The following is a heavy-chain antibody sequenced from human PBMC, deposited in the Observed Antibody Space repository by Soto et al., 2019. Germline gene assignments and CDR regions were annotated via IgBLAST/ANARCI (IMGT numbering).Heavy chain of an antibody. Sequence: GASVKVSCKVSGYTFTDYYIHWVRQAPGQGLEWMGWISAYNGNTNYAQKLQGRVTMTTDTSTSTAYMELRSLRSDDTAVYYCARESSSSCHDYWGQGTLVTVSS. D-gene: IGHD6-13*01. CDR2: ISAYNGNT. CDR1: GYTFTDYY. V-gene: IGHV1-18*04. CDR3: ARESSSSCHDY. J-gene: IGHJ4*02.